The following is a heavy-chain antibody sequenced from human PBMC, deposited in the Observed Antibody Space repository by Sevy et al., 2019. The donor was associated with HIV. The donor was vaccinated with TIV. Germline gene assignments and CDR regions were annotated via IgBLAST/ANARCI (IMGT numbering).Heavy chain of an antibody. J-gene: IGHJ3*02. CDR3: ARGIAVAGDDAFDI. V-gene: IGHV3-33*01. D-gene: IGHD6-19*01. CDR1: GFTFSSYG. Sequence: GGSLRLSCVASGFTFSSYGMHWVRQAPGKGLEWVAVIWYDGSNKYYADSVKGRFTISRDNSKNTLYLQMNSLRAEDTAVYYWARGIAVAGDDAFDIWGQGTMVTVSS. CDR2: IWYDGSNK.